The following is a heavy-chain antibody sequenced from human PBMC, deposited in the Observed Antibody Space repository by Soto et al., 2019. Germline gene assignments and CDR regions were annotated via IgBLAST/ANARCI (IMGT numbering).Heavy chain of an antibody. V-gene: IGHV1-46*01. Sequence: ASVKVSCKASGYTFTSYYMHWVRQAPGQGLEWMGIINPSGGSTSYAQKFQGRATMTRDTSTSTVYMELSSLRSEDTAVYYCARGMYSSHTEYGMDVWGQGTTVTVSS. CDR3: ARGMYSSHTEYGMDV. D-gene: IGHD6-13*01. J-gene: IGHJ6*02. CDR1: GYTFTSYY. CDR2: INPSGGST.